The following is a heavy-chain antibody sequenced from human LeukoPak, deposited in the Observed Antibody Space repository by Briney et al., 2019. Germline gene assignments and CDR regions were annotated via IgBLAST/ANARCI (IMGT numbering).Heavy chain of an antibody. CDR2: ISYSGST. CDR3: ARGAVAELDY. Sequence: SETLSLTCTVSGGSISNYYWTWIRQPPGKGLEWIGYISYSGSTNYNPSLKSRVTISVDTSKNQFSLKLSSVTAADTAVYYCARGAVAELDYWGQGTLVTVSS. J-gene: IGHJ4*02. V-gene: IGHV4-59*12. CDR1: GGSISNYY. D-gene: IGHD6-19*01.